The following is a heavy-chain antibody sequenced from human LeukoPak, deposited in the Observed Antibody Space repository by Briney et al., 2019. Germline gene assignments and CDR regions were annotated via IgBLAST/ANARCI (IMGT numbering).Heavy chain of an antibody. J-gene: IGHJ5*02. Sequence: GGSLRLSCAASGFTLSSHAIHWVRQAPGKGLEWVALISYDGNIKYYADSVKGRFTISRDNSKNTLSLQMNSLRPEDTAVYYCARGPYCSGGSCYPWWFDHWGQGTLVTVSS. D-gene: IGHD2-15*01. V-gene: IGHV3-30*04. CDR3: ARGPYCSGGSCYPWWFDH. CDR1: GFTLSSHA. CDR2: ISYDGNIK.